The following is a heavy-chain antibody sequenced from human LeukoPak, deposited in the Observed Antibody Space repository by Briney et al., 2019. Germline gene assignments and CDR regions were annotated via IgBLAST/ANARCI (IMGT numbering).Heavy chain of an antibody. CDR1: GFTFSSYW. V-gene: IGHV3-9*03. CDR3: AKGGATFGGNYFDY. Sequence: PGGSLRLSCAASGFTFSSYWMHWVRQAPGKGLEWVSGISWNSGSIGYADSVKGRFTISRDNAKNSLYLQMNSLRAEDMALYYCAKGGATFGGNYFDYWGQGTLVTVSS. J-gene: IGHJ4*02. D-gene: IGHD3-16*01. CDR2: ISWNSGSI.